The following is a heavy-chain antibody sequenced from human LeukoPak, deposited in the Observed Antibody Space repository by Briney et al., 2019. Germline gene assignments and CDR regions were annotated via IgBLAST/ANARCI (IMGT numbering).Heavy chain of an antibody. J-gene: IGHJ4*02. D-gene: IGHD3-10*01. CDR3: ARGRYYGSGSYYYFDY. CDR2: INHSGST. Sequence: PSETLSLTCAVYGGSFSGYYWSWIRQPPGKGLEWIGEINHSGSTNYNPSLKSRVTISVDTSKNQFSLKLSPVTAADTAVYYCARGRYYGSGSYYYFDYWGQGTLVTVSS. CDR1: GGSFSGYY. V-gene: IGHV4-34*01.